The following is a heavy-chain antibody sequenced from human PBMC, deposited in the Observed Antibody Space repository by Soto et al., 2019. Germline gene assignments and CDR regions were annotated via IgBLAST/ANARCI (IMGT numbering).Heavy chain of an antibody. CDR1: GFTVSSNY. CDR3: ARDWRPPLHDYGGNSVDGRTNWYFDL. CDR2: IYTGGST. Sequence: EVQLVESGGGLVQPGGSLRLSCAASGFTVSSNYMSWVRQAPGKGMACVSVIYTGGSTYYADSVKGRFTICRDNSKNTLYLQMNSLRAEHTAGYYCARDWRPPLHDYGGNSVDGRTNWYFDLWGRGTLVTVSS. V-gene: IGHV3-66*01. J-gene: IGHJ2*01. D-gene: IGHD4-17*01.